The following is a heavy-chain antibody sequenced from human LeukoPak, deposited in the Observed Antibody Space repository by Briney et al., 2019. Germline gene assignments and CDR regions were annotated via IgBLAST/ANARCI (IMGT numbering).Heavy chain of an antibody. CDR2: IYYSGST. J-gene: IGHJ4*02. V-gene: IGHV4-31*03. Sequence: SQTLSLTCTVSGGSISSGGYYWSWIRQRPGKGLEWIGYIYYSGSTYYNPSLKSRVTISLDTTKNQFSLKLSSVTAADTAVYYCARGVIAAAEADYWGQGTLVTVPS. CDR1: GGSISSGGYY. D-gene: IGHD6-13*01. CDR3: ARGVIAAAEADY.